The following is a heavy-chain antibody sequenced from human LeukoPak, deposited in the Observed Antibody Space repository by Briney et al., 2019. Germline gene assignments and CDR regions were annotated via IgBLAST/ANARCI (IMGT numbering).Heavy chain of an antibody. Sequence: SETLSLTCTVSGGSISSGDYYWGWIRQPPGKGLEWIGYIYYSGSTYYNPSLKSRVTISVDTSKSQFSLKLSSVTAADTAVYYCARELSVVVPAATFDYFDYWGQGTLVTVSS. V-gene: IGHV4-30-4*08. CDR3: ARELSVVVPAATFDYFDY. CDR2: IYYSGST. J-gene: IGHJ4*02. CDR1: GGSISSGDYY. D-gene: IGHD2-2*01.